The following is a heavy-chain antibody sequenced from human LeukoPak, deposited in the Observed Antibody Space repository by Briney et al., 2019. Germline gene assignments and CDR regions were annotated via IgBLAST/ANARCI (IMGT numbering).Heavy chain of an antibody. Sequence: GGSLRLSCAASGFTFSSYEMNWVRQAPGKGLEWVSYISSSGTTIYYADSVKGRFTISRDNAKNSLYLQMNSLRAEDTAVYYCARVGVVVGATGNLWFDPWGQGTLVTVSS. V-gene: IGHV3-48*03. CDR3: ARVGVVVGATGNLWFDP. D-gene: IGHD2-15*01. CDR1: GFTFSSYE. CDR2: ISSSGTTI. J-gene: IGHJ5*02.